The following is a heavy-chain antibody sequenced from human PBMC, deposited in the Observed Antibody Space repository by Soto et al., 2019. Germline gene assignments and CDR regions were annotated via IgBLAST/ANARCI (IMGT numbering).Heavy chain of an antibody. CDR1: GDSISSGYY. D-gene: IGHD3-16*01. Sequence: SENLYLTCAVSGDSISSGYYWAWIRQPPGKGQEWIGSIYHSGTTYYNPSLESRVTISVDTYRNQFSLRLRSVTAADSAVYDYHRDLHSFSSRRFGDL. J-gene: IGHJ2*01. CDR3: HRDLHSFSSRRFGDL. V-gene: IGHV4-38-2*01. CDR2: IYHSGTT.